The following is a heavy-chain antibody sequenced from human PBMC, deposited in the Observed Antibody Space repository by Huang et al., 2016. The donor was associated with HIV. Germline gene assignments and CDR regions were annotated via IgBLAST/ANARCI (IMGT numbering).Heavy chain of an antibody. Sequence: QVQLVQSGAEVKKPGSSVQVSCKVSGGTFNNAISWVRQAPGQGLEWIGGIIPIFGTPNYARKLQGRVTITADESTSIAYMELSSLRSEDTAVYYCARGAPDLDSHLDHWGQGTLVTVSS. CDR2: IIPIFGTP. V-gene: IGHV1-69*13. J-gene: IGHJ4*02. D-gene: IGHD3-3*01. CDR1: GGTFNNA. CDR3: ARGAPDLDSHLDH.